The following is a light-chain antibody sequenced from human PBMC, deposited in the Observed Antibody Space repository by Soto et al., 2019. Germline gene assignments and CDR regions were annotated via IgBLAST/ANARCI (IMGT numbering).Light chain of an antibody. V-gene: IGKV1-12*01. J-gene: IGKJ2*01. Sequence: DIQITQSPSSVSASVRDRVTITCRASQGISSWLAWYQQKPGKAPKLLIFAASSLQSGVPTRSSGSGSGTDFTLTNSVLQPEDGATYEGQQAKSSPYTFGQGTKLEIK. CDR2: AAS. CDR1: QGISSW. CDR3: QQAKSSPYT.